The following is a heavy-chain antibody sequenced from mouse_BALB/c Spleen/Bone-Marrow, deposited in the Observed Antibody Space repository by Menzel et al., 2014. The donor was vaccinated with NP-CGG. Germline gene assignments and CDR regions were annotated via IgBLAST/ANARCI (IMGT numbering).Heavy chain of an antibody. CDR2: INNGGGST. CDR3: ERHGEERPVLAVDY. V-gene: IGHV5-12-2*01. Sequence: EVQLQQSGAGLVYPGGSLKLTCAVSGFTFIAYTMSWVRQTPEKRLEWVAYINNGGGSTYFPDTVKGRFSISRDNGKNPLFLKLSSLESEDTTMYYCERHGEERPVLAVDYWGQGASVTVSS. CDR1: GFTFIAYT. D-gene: IGHD2-14*01. J-gene: IGHJ4*01.